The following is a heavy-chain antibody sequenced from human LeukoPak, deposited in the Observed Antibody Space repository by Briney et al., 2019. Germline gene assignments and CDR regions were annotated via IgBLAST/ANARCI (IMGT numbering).Heavy chain of an antibody. V-gene: IGHV4-34*01. CDR3: ARGSDAYCSSTSCSYFDY. J-gene: IGHJ4*02. Sequence: SETLSLTCAVYGGSFSVYYGSWIRQPPGKGLEGSGEINHSGSTNYNPSLKSRVTISVETSKNQFSLKLRFVTAADTAVYYCARGSDAYCSSTSCSYFDYWGQGTLVPVSS. CDR2: INHSGST. D-gene: IGHD2-2*01. CDR1: GGSFSVYY.